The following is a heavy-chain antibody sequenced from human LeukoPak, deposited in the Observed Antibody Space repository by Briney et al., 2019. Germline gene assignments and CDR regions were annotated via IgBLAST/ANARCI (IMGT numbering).Heavy chain of an antibody. D-gene: IGHD2-15*01. J-gene: IGHJ4*02. Sequence: GGSLRLSCAASEFTVSANYMNWVRQAPGKGLEWVSVIYPGGDTYYADSVQGRFTISRDNSKSTLCLQMNSLRAEDTAVYYCAKQLGYCSDGSCYFPYWGQGTLVTVSS. CDR2: IYPGGDT. CDR1: EFTVSANY. V-gene: IGHV3-53*01. CDR3: AKQLGYCSDGSCYFPY.